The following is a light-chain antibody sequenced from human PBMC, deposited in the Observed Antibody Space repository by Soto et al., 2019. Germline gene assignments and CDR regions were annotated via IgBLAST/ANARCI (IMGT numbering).Light chain of an antibody. V-gene: IGKV3-15*01. CDR3: QQYNNWPPYT. J-gene: IGKJ2*01. CDR1: QSVSSN. CDR2: GAS. Sequence: EIVMTQSPATLSVSPGERATLSCRASQSVSSNLAWYLQKPGQAPRLLIYGASTRATAIPARFSGSGSGTEFTLTISSLQSEDFAVYYCQQYNNWPPYTFGQGTKLEIK.